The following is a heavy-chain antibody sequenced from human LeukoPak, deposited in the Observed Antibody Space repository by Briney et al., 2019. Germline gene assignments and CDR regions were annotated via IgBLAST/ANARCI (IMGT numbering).Heavy chain of an antibody. CDR1: GGPLQRYY. V-gene: IGHV4-59*07. CDR3: VGGRNDNGGMFFDS. CDR2: ISYSGYT. D-gene: IGHD4-23*01. Sequence: SHTLSLTHTVSGGPLQRYYWIWIRQAPRKALEGIGFISYSGYTNHSPSLTSRVAISVDRSHSHFFLWLNSLTARGTALYLFVGGRNDNGGMFFDSWAQGTLLTVSS. J-gene: IGHJ4*02.